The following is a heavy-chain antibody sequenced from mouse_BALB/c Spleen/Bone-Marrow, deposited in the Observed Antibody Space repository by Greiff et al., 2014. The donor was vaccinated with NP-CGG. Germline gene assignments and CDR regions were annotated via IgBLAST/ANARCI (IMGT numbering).Heavy chain of an antibody. CDR1: GFTSSDYY. CDR3: ARSGERYGAMDY. D-gene: IGHD2-10*02. V-gene: IGHV5-4*02. J-gene: IGHJ4*01. Sequence: VQLKESGGGLVKPGGSLKLSCAASGFTSSDYYMYWVRQTPEKRLEWVATISDGGGYTYYPDSVWGRFTISRDNAKNNLYLQMSSLKSEDTAMYYCARSGERYGAMDYWGQGTSVTV. CDR2: ISDGGGYT.